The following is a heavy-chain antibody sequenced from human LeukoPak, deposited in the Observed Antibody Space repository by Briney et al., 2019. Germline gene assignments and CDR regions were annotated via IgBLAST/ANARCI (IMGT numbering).Heavy chain of an antibody. V-gene: IGHV4-61*02. Sequence: SETLSLTCTVSGGSISSGSYYRSWIRQPAGKGLEWIGRIYTSGSTNYNPSLKSRVTISVDTSKNQFSLKLSSVTAADTAVYYCARSGGWSEYFDYWGQGTLVTVSS. CDR1: GGSISSGSYY. CDR3: ARSGGWSEYFDY. D-gene: IGHD6-19*01. J-gene: IGHJ4*02. CDR2: IYTSGST.